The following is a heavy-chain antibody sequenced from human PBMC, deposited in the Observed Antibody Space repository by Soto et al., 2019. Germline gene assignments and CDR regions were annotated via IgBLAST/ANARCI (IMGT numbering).Heavy chain of an antibody. Sequence: WASVKVSCKASGYTFTGYYMHWVRQAPGQGLEWMGWVNPNSGGTNYAQKFQGRVTMTRDTSISTAYMELSRLRSDDTAVYYCASRYCSSTSCHYGMDVWGQGTTVTVSS. CDR2: VNPNSGGT. CDR3: ASRYCSSTSCHYGMDV. V-gene: IGHV1-2*02. D-gene: IGHD2-2*01. J-gene: IGHJ6*02. CDR1: GYTFTGYY.